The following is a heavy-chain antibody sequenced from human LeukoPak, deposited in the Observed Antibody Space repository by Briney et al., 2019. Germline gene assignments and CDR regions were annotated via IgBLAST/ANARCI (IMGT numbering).Heavy chain of an antibody. J-gene: IGHJ4*02. CDR2: IYPDDSEA. CDR3: AVGGDRAGYYFDY. Sequence: GESLKISCKGGGYTFTNYWIVWVRQMPGKGLEWMGVIYPDDSEAKYSPSFQGQVTISADKSISTAYLQWSSLKASDTAMYYCAVGGDRAGYYFDYWGQGTLVTVSS. V-gene: IGHV5-51*01. CDR1: GYTFTNYW. D-gene: IGHD3-16*01.